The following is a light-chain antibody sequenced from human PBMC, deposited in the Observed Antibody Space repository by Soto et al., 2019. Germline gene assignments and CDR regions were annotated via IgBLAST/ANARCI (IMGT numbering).Light chain of an antibody. CDR1: QSVSNNY. CDR2: GAS. CDR3: QHYGRSGT. V-gene: IGKV3-20*01. Sequence: SVFTHSPCTLSLSPVERSTLSCMASQSVSNNYLAWYQQKPGQAPMLLIYGASNRATGIPDRFSGSGSGTDFTLTTSRLEPADFPVSYCQHYGRSGTLGKGNXVEI. J-gene: IGKJ4*02.